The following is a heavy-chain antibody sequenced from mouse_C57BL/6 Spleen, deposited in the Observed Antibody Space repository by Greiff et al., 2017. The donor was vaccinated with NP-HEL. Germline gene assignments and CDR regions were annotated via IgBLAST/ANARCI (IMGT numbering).Heavy chain of an antibody. V-gene: IGHV1-26*01. D-gene: IGHD1-1*01. J-gene: IGHJ4*01. CDR2: INPNNGGT. CDR3: ARGGPYYGSSLYYAMDY. Sequence: EVQLQQSGPELVKPGASVKISCKASGYTFTDYYMNWVKQSHGKSLEWIGDINPNNGGTSYNQKFKGKATLTVDKSSSTAYMELRSLTSEDSAVYYCARGGPYYGSSLYYAMDYWGQGTSVTVSS. CDR1: GYTFTDYY.